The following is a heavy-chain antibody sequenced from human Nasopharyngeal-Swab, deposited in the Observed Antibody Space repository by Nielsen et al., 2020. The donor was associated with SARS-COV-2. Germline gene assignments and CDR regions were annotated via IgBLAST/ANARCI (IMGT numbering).Heavy chain of an antibody. CDR3: ARVGTYYYDSSGYYPDY. Sequence: ASLKVSCNASGYTFTSYGTSWVRQAPGQGLEWMGWISAYNGNTNYAQKLQGRVTMTTDTSTSTAYMELRSLRSDDPAVYYCARVGTYYYDSSGYYPDYWGQGTLVTVSS. CDR2: ISAYNGNT. J-gene: IGHJ4*02. V-gene: IGHV1-18*01. D-gene: IGHD3-22*01. CDR1: GYTFTSYG.